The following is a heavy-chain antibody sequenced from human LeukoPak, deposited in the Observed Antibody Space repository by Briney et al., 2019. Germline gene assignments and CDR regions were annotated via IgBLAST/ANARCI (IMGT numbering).Heavy chain of an antibody. J-gene: IGHJ4*02. Sequence: SETLSLTCTVSGYSISSGYYWGWIRPPPGKGLEWIGSMYHSGSTYYNPSLKSRVTISVDTSKNQFSLKVSSVTAADTAVYYCARDATMMGNYFNYWGQGTLVTVSS. CDR1: GYSISSGYY. D-gene: IGHD5-12*01. CDR2: MYHSGST. CDR3: ARDATMMGNYFNY. V-gene: IGHV4-38-2*02.